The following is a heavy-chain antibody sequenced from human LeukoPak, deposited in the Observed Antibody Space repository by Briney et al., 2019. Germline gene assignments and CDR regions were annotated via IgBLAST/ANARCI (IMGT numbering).Heavy chain of an antibody. Sequence: ASVKLSCKVSGYTLTELSMHWVRQAPGKGLEWMGGFEPEDGETIYAQKFQGRVTMTEDTSTDTAYMELSSLRSEDTAVYYCATDQGLATVKAFDIWGQGTMVTVSS. D-gene: IGHD4-17*01. CDR3: ATDQGLATVKAFDI. CDR1: GYTLTELS. V-gene: IGHV1-24*01. CDR2: FEPEDGET. J-gene: IGHJ3*02.